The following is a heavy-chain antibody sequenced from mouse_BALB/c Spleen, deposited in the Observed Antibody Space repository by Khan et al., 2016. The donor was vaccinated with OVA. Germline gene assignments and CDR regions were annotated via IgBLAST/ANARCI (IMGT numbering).Heavy chain of an antibody. CDR2: IYPFNDDS. D-gene: IGHD1-1*01. Sequence: VRLQQSGPELLKPGASVKMSCKASGYTFTSYVMHWVKQKPGQGLEWIGYIYPFNDDSKYSEKFKGKAILTSDTSSNTAYMELSSLTSEDSAVYYCATQGSTYTWFAYWGQGTLVTVSA. J-gene: IGHJ3*01. CDR1: GYTFTSYV. CDR3: ATQGSTYTWFAY. V-gene: IGHV1S136*01.